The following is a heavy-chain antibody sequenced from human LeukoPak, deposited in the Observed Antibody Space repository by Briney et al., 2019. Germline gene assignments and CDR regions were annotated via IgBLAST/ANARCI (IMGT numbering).Heavy chain of an antibody. CDR3: ARGPAKVFGVVIAWFDP. J-gene: IGHJ5*02. Sequence: SETLSLTCAVSGYSISSGYYWGWIRQPPGKGLEWIGSIYHSGSTYYNPSLKSRVTISVDTSKNQFSLKLSSVTAADTAVYYCARGPAKVFGVVIAWFDPWGQGTLVTVSS. D-gene: IGHD3-3*01. CDR2: IYHSGST. V-gene: IGHV4-38-2*01. CDR1: GYSISSGYY.